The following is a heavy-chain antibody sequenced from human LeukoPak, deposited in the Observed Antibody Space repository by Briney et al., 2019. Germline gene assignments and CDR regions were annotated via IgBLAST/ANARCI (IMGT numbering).Heavy chain of an antibody. CDR1: GFTFSSYG. CDR3: ARGSQLRYFDWLLNPLDY. J-gene: IGHJ4*02. D-gene: IGHD3-9*01. CDR2: IWYDGSNK. Sequence: GGSLRLSCAASGFTFSSYGMHWVRQAPGKGLEWVAVIWYDGSNKYYADSVKGRFTISRDNSKNMLYLQMNSLRAEDTAVYYCARGSQLRYFDWLLNPLDYWGQGTLVTVSS. V-gene: IGHV3-33*01.